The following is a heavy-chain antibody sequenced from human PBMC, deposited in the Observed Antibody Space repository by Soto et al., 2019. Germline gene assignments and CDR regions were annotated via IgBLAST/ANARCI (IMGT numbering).Heavy chain of an antibody. V-gene: IGHV4-39*01. CDR2: IYYSGST. CDR3: ARGSVYYYYGMDV. Sequence: PSETLSLTCTVSGGSISSSSYYWGWISQPPGKGLEWIGSIYYSGSTYYNPSLKSRVTISVDTSKNQFSLKLSSVTAADTAVYYCARGSVYYYYGMDVWGQGTTVTVSS. J-gene: IGHJ6*02. D-gene: IGHD1-26*01. CDR1: GGSISSSSYY.